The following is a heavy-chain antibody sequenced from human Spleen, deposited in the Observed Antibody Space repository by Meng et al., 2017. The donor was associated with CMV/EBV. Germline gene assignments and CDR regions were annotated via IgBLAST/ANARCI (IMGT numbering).Heavy chain of an antibody. V-gene: IGHV3-21*04. D-gene: IGHD1-7*01. CDR3: AKQGQNWNYDLWFDP. J-gene: IGHJ5*02. Sequence: GGSLRLSCAASGFTFGPYTMNWVRQAPGKGLEWVSSIGSSGKYVYYADSVKGRFTISRDNAKDPLYLQMNSLRAEDSAIYYCAKQGQNWNYDLWFDPWGQGTLVTVSS. CDR2: IGSSGKYV. CDR1: GFTFGPYT.